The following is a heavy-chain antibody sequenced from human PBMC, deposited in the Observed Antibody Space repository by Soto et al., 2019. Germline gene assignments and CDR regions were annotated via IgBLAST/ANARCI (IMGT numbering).Heavy chain of an antibody. Sequence: GGSLRISCAASGFTFSSYAMSWVRQDPGKGLEWVSAISGSGGSTYYADSVKGRFTISRDNSKNTLYLQMNSLRAEDTAVYYCANHTEWGPYDYWGQGTLVTVSS. J-gene: IGHJ4*02. CDR2: ISGSGGST. CDR3: ANHTEWGPYDY. D-gene: IGHD3-3*01. CDR1: GFTFSSYA. V-gene: IGHV3-23*01.